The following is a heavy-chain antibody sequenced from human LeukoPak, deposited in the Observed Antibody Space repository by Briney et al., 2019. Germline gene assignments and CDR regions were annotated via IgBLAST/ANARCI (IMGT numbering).Heavy chain of an antibody. J-gene: IGHJ4*02. Sequence: SETLSLTCGVYGGSFSGYYWTWVRQSPGMGLEWIGEIIHSGSTNYNPSLTSRVTISVDTSKNQFSLKLSSVTAADTAVYYCARVGLPHYGFDYWGQGTLVTVSS. V-gene: IGHV4-34*12. D-gene: IGHD3-16*01. CDR2: IIHSGST. CDR1: GGSFSGYY. CDR3: ARVGLPHYGFDY.